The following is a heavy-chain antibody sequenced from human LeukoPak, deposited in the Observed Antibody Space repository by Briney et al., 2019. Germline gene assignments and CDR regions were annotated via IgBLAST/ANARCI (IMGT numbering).Heavy chain of an antibody. Sequence: EPGGSLRLSCAASGFTFSSYEMYWVRQVPGKGLEWVSYISSTGSTKYYADSVKGRFTIPRDNAKNSLYLQMNSLRAEDTAVYYCATLTVASPFDYWGQGALVTVSS. CDR3: ATLTVASPFDY. V-gene: IGHV3-48*03. CDR1: GFTFSSYE. J-gene: IGHJ4*02. D-gene: IGHD5-12*01. CDR2: ISSTGSTK.